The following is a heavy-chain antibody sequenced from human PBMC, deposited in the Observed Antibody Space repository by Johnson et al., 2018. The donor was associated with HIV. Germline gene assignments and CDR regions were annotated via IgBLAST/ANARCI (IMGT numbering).Heavy chain of an antibody. CDR2: IGTAGDT. J-gene: IGHJ3*02. CDR1: VFTFSSYD. CDR3: ARRDPWVENGAFDI. V-gene: IGHV3-13*01. D-gene: IGHD5-24*01. Sequence: VQLMESGGGLVQPGGSLRLSCAASVFTFSSYDMHWVRQATGKGLEWVSAIGTAGDTYYPGSVKCRFTISRENAKNSLYLQMNSLRAGDTAVYFCARRDPWVENGAFDIWGQGTMVTVSS.